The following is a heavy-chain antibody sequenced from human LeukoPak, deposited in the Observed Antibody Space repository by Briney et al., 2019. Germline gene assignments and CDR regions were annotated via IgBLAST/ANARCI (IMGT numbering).Heavy chain of an antibody. CDR1: GDSISSYY. J-gene: IGHJ4*02. CDR2: IYYSGST. Sequence: KPSETLSLTCTVSGDSISSYYWSWIRQPPGKGLEWIGYIYYSGSTNYNPSLKSRVTISVDTSKNQFSLKLSSVTAADTAVYYCARDQLWFGYWGQGTLVTVSS. CDR3: ARDQLWFGY. V-gene: IGHV4-59*01. D-gene: IGHD5-18*01.